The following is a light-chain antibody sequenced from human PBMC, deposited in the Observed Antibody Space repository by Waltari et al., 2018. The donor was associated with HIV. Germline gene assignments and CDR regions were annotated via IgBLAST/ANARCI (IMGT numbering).Light chain of an antibody. Sequence: QYALTQPASVSGSPGQSIPISCTGTNSDVGYYNYVSWYKQHPGNAPKLIIHEVNKRPSGASRRFSGSKSGNRASLTISGLQAEDEADYYCSSYAGSNTVVFGGGTKVTVL. V-gene: IGLV2-14*01. CDR2: EVN. CDR1: NSDVGYYNY. CDR3: SSYAGSNTVV. J-gene: IGLJ2*01.